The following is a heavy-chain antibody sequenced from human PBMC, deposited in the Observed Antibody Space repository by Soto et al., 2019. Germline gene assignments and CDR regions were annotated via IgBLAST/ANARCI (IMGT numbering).Heavy chain of an antibody. CDR1: GFTFSSYA. D-gene: IGHD6-13*01. V-gene: IGHV3-23*01. J-gene: IGHJ6*02. Sequence: GVLRLSCAASGFTFSSYAMSWVRQAPGKGLEWVSAISGSGGSTYYADSVKGRFTISRDNSKNTLYLQMNSLRAEDTAVYYCAKVKGIAAAGTPNYYYYGMDVWGQGTTVTVSS. CDR2: ISGSGGST. CDR3: AKVKGIAAAGTPNYYYYGMDV.